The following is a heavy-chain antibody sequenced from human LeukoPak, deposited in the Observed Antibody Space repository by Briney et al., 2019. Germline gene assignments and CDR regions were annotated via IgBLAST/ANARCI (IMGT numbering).Heavy chain of an antibody. Sequence: SETLSLTCAVYGGSFSGYYWSWLRQPPGKGLEWIGEINHSGSTNYNPSLKSRVTISVDTSKNQFSLKLSSVTAADTAVYYCASSYTYYYDSSGYSLDYWGQGTLVTVSS. CDR3: ASSYTYYYDSSGYSLDY. CDR1: GGSFSGYY. CDR2: INHSGST. V-gene: IGHV4-34*01. D-gene: IGHD3-22*01. J-gene: IGHJ4*02.